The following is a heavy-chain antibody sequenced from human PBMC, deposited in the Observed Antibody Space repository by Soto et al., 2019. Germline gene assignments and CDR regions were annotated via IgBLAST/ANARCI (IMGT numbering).Heavy chain of an antibody. CDR1: GDSISGSNSH. D-gene: IGHD3-3*02. V-gene: IGHV4-39*01. CDR2: VYYGGAIFYSGNI. CDR3: VRYDRINMKPYSPEGFHI. Sequence: SETLSLTCTVSGDSISGSNSHWGWTRQPPGKGLEYIGSVYYGGAIFYSGNIYYNPSLKSRVTLSVDTSKNQFSLRLSAVTAADTGVYYCVRYDRINMKPYSPEGFHIWGQGTMVTVSS. J-gene: IGHJ3*02.